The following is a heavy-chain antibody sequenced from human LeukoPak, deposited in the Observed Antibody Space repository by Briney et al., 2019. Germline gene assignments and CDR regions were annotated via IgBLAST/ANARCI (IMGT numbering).Heavy chain of an antibody. CDR2: VSSSGDRT. V-gene: IGHV3-23*01. D-gene: IGHD3-10*01. Sequence: RGRSRRPSSALSALTPSNVATGWVRHAPRGGMEWVSGVSSSGDRTYFAHSVKARFTISRDSSKNTLYLQMNSLRAEDTAVYYCAKDLGAGSESPNWFDPWGQGTLVTVSS. CDR3: AKDLGAGSESPNWFDP. J-gene: IGHJ5*02. CDR1: ALTPSNVA.